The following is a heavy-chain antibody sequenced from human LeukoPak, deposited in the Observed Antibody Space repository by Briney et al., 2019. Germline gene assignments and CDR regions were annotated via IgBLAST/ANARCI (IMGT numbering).Heavy chain of an antibody. CDR1: GFTFSSYS. CDR2: ISSSSYI. V-gene: IGHV3-21*01. CDR3: VLLGYCSGGSCYSAPYFDY. Sequence: GGSLRLSCAASGFTFSSYSMNWVRQAPGKGLEWVSSISSSSYIYYADSVKGRFTISRDNAKNSLYLQMNSLRAEDTAVYYCVLLGYCSGGSCYSAPYFDYWGQGTLVTVSS. J-gene: IGHJ4*02. D-gene: IGHD2-15*01.